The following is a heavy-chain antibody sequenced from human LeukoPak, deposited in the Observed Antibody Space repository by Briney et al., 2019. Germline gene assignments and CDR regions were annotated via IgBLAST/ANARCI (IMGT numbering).Heavy chain of an antibody. D-gene: IGHD2-15*01. J-gene: IGHJ3*02. CDR1: DDSISDYY. CDR3: AGIVVVVAATLPAFDI. V-gene: IGHV4-59*12. Sequence: SETLSLSCTVSDDSISDYYRGWISQPPGKGLERIRYIHNSGTSTYNLSLKSRVTISVDTSKNQFSLKLSSVTAADTAVYYCAGIVVVVAATLPAFDIWGQGTMVTVSS. CDR2: IHNSGTS.